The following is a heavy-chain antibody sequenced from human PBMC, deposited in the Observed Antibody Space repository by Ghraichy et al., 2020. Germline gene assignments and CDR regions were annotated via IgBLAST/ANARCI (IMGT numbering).Heavy chain of an antibody. Sequence: GGSLRLSCAASGFTFSSYAMSWVRQAPGKGLEWVSAISGSGGSTYYADSVKGRFTISRDNSKNTLYLQMNSLRAEDTAVYYCAKDLEALRVPAAIPWLGFLGDYWGQGTLVTVSS. CDR1: GFTFSSYA. J-gene: IGHJ4*02. D-gene: IGHD2-2*01. CDR3: AKDLEALRVPAAIPWLGFLGDY. V-gene: IGHV3-23*01. CDR2: ISGSGGST.